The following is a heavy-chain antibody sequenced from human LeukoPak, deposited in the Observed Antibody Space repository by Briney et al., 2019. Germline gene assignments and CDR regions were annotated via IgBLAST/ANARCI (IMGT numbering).Heavy chain of an antibody. CDR1: GYTFTGYY. Sequence: SVKVSCKASGYTFTGYYMHWVRQAPGQGLEWMGWINPNSGGTNYAQKFQGRVTMTRDTSISTAYMELSRLRSDDTAVYYCARDHLGYCSSTSCYRDAFDIWGQGTMVTVSS. CDR3: ARDHLGYCSSTSCYRDAFDI. D-gene: IGHD2-2*01. CDR2: INPNSGGT. V-gene: IGHV1-2*02. J-gene: IGHJ3*02.